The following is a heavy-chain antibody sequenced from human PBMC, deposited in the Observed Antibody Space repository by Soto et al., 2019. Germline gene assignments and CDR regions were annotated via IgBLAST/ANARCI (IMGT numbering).Heavy chain of an antibody. V-gene: IGHV3-23*01. Sequence: GGSLRLSCAASGFTFSSYAMSWVRQAPGKGLEWVSAISGSGGSTYYADSVKGRFTISRDNSKNTLYLQMNSLRAEDTAVYYCAKDGGSVVVPAAAINWFDPWGQGTLVTVSS. J-gene: IGHJ5*02. CDR1: GFTFSSYA. CDR2: ISGSGGST. CDR3: AKDGGSVVVPAAAINWFDP. D-gene: IGHD2-2*01.